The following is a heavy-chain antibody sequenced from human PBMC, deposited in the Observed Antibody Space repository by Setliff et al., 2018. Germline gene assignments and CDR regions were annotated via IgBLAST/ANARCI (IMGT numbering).Heavy chain of an antibody. CDR3: ARGSGSFPFDY. D-gene: IGHD1-26*01. CDR2: INHSGST. V-gene: IGHV4-34*01. Sequence: SETLSLTCVVYGGSFSNYYWSWIRQPPGKGLEWIGEINHSGSTNYNPSLKSRVMIPLDTSKNQFSLKLFSVTAADTAVYYCARGSGSFPFDYWGQGVLVTVSS. J-gene: IGHJ4*02. CDR1: GGSFSNYY.